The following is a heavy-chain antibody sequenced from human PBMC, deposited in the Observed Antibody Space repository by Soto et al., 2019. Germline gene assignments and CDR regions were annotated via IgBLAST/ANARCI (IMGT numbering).Heavy chain of an antibody. CDR2: VYHNGLT. V-gene: IGHV4-4*02. J-gene: IGHJ4*02. Sequence: QVQLQQSGPGLVKPSGTLSLTCAVSGDSISTNKWWSWVRQPPGKGLEWIGEVYHNGLTNYNASLKSRVTMSVDTSKNQFSLKLTSVTAADTAIYYCAREVAVPGESDRFDYWGQGTLVTVSS. CDR3: AREVAVPGESDRFDY. CDR1: GDSISTNKW. D-gene: IGHD6-19*01.